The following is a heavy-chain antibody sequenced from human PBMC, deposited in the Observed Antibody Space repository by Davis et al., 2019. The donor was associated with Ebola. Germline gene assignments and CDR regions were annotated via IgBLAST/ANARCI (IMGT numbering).Heavy chain of an antibody. CDR1: RFNFSAYP. D-gene: IGHD6-13*01. CDR3: AKEGGGQQLFYYYGMDV. CDR2: VSYDGINK. Sequence: GESLKISCAASRFNFSAYPMHWVRQAPGKGLEWVAFVSYDGINKYYADSVKGRFTISRDNSKNTLYLQMNSLRAEDTAVYYCAKEGGGQQLFYYYGMDVWGQGTTVTVSS. J-gene: IGHJ6*02. V-gene: IGHV3-30*02.